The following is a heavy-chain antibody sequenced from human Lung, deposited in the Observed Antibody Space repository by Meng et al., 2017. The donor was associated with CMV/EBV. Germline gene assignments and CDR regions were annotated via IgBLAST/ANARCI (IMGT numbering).Heavy chain of an antibody. Sequence: GGSXRLXXAASGFTFSSYGMHWVRQAPGKGLEWVAFIRYDGSNKYYADSVKGRFTISRDNSKNTLYLQMNSLRAEDTAVYYCAKDFTQLAVAGIPYYFDYWGQGXLVTVSS. V-gene: IGHV3-30*02. D-gene: IGHD6-19*01. CDR2: IRYDGSNK. CDR1: GFTFSSYG. CDR3: AKDFTQLAVAGIPYYFDY. J-gene: IGHJ4*02.